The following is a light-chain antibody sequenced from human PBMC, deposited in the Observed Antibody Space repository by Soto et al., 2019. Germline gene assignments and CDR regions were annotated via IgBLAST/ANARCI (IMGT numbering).Light chain of an antibody. V-gene: IGLV2-14*03. Sequence: QSVLTQPSSVSGSPGQSIAISCTGTSSDVGGYNYVSWYQQHPGKAPKLMFYDVNNRPSGVSNRFSGSKSVNTASLTISGLQAEDEADYYCCSYTTSSPYVFGTGTKVTVL. CDR3: CSYTTSSPYV. CDR1: SSDVGGYNY. CDR2: DVN. J-gene: IGLJ1*01.